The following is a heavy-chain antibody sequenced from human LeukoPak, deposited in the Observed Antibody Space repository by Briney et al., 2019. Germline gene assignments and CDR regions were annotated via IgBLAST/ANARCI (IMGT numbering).Heavy chain of an antibody. V-gene: IGHV1-46*01. CDR3: ARAWESIAGYYFDY. J-gene: IGHJ4*02. D-gene: IGHD1-26*01. CDR2: INPSFNPGVDVT. Sequence: ASVKVSCKASGYTFTSYDINWVRQAPGQGLEWMGKINPSFNPGVDVTSYAQKFQGRVTMTRDISTNTVYMELSSLTSEDTAVYYCARAWESIAGYYFDYWGRGTLVTVSS. CDR1: GYTFTSYD.